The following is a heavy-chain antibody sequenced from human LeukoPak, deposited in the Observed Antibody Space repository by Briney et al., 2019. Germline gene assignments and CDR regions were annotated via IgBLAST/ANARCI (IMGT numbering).Heavy chain of an antibody. D-gene: IGHD1-26*01. CDR2: INSDGGST. J-gene: IGHJ4*02. V-gene: IGHV3-74*01. CDR3: ARAQVGATPPYVDY. CDR1: GFTFTSYW. Sequence: PGGSLRLSCAASGFTFTSYWMHWVRQAPGKGLVWVSRINSDGGSTNYADSVMGRFTISRDNAKNTLFLQMNSLRAEDTAVYYCARAQVGATPPYVDYWGQGTLVTVSS.